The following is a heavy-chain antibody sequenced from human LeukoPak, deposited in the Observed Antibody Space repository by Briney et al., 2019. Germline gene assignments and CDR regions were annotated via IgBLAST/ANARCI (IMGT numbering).Heavy chain of an antibody. V-gene: IGHV4-61*01. CDR1: GGSVSSGSYY. J-gene: IGHJ5*02. D-gene: IGHD4-23*01. CDR3: ARMHYGGNSYRFDP. Sequence: PSETLSLTCTVSGGSVSSGSYYWSWIRQSPGEGLEWIGYIHNTGTTKFNPSLKSRVTISVHTSKNQFSLNLSSVTAADTAVYYCARMHYGGNSYRFDPWGQGTLVTVSS. CDR2: IHNTGTT.